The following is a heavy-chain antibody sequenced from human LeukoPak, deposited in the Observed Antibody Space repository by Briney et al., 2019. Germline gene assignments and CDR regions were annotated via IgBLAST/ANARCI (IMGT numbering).Heavy chain of an antibody. Sequence: GESLKISCKGSGYSFTSYWIGWVRQMPGKGLEWMGIIYPGDSDTRYSPSFQGQVTISADKSISTAYLQWSSLKASDTAMYYCARLVPSGRFLDTAGSLDYWGQGTLVTVSS. CDR3: ARLVPSGRFLDTAGSLDY. CDR2: IYPGDSDT. CDR1: GYSFTSYW. J-gene: IGHJ4*02. V-gene: IGHV5-51*01. D-gene: IGHD5-18*01.